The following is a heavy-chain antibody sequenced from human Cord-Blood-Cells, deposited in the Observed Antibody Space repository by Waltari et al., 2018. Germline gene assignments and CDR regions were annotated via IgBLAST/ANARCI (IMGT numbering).Heavy chain of an antibody. D-gene: IGHD1-26*01. CDR1: GYTFTSYD. Sequence: QVQLVQSGAEVKKPGASVKVSCKASGYTFTSYDINWVRQATGKGLEWMGWMNPNSGNTGYAQKFQGRATMTRNTSISTAYMELSSLRSEDTAVYYCAIDGSYYDAFDIWGQGTMVTVSS. J-gene: IGHJ3*02. CDR3: AIDGSYYDAFDI. V-gene: IGHV1-8*01. CDR2: MNPNSGNT.